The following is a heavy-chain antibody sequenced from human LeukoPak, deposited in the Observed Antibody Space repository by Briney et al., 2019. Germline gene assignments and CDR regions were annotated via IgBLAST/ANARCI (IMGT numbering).Heavy chain of an antibody. J-gene: IGHJ4*02. V-gene: IGHV3-13*01. CDR3: ARGAVGSGYDY. CDR2: IGTAGDT. Sequence: PGGSLRLSCAASGFTFSSYDMNWVRQATGKGLEWVSAIGTAGDTYYPGSVKGRFTISRENAKNSLYLQMNSLRAGDTAVYYCARGAVGSGYDYWGQGTLVTVSS. CDR1: GFTFSSYD. D-gene: IGHD5-12*01.